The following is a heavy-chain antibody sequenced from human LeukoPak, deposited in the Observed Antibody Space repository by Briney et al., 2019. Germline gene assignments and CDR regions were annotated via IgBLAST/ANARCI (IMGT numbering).Heavy chain of an antibody. V-gene: IGHV1-8*01. CDR3: ARASAATYYYDSSGDY. J-gene: IGHJ4*02. Sequence: ASVKVSCKASGYTFISYDINWVRQATGQGLEWMGWMNPNSGNTGYARKFQGRVTMTRNTSISTAYMELSSLRSEDTAVYYCARASAATYYYDSSGDYWGQGTLVTVSS. D-gene: IGHD3-22*01. CDR1: GYTFISYD. CDR2: MNPNSGNT.